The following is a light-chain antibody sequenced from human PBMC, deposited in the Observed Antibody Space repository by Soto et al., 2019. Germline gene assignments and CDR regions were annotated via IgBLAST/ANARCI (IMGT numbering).Light chain of an antibody. Sequence: QSVLTQPPSTSETPGQRVTISCSGSSSNIGSNPVNWYQQLPGTAPKLLMYSNNQRPSGVPDRFSGSKSGTSASLAISGLQSGDEADYYCAAWDDSLNGRVFGAGTKLTVL. V-gene: IGLV1-44*01. CDR2: SNN. J-gene: IGLJ3*02. CDR3: AAWDDSLNGRV. CDR1: SSNIGSNP.